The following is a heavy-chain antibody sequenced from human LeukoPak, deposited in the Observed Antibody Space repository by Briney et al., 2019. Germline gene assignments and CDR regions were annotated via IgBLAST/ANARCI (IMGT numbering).Heavy chain of an antibody. CDR1: GGSFSGYY. J-gene: IGHJ5*02. CDR2: INHSGST. CDR3: ARVGIAAAESGDWFDP. Sequence: SETLSLTCAVYGGSFSGYYWSWIRQPPGKGLEWIGEINHSGSTNYNPSLKSRVTISVDTSKNQFSLKLSSVTAADTAVYYSARVGIAAAESGDWFDPWGQGTLVTVSS. V-gene: IGHV4-34*01. D-gene: IGHD6-13*01.